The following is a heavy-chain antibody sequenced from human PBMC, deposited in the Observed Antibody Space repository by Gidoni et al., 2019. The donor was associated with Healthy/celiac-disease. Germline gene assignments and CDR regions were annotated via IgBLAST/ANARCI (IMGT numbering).Heavy chain of an antibody. CDR3: ARRKKLPLAGLDY. CDR2: IYYSGST. V-gene: IGHV4-39*01. Sequence: QLQLQESGPGLVKPSETLSLTCTVSGGSISSSSYYWGWIRQPPGKGLEWIGSIYYSGSTYYNPSLKSRVTISVDTSKNQFSLKLSSVTAADTAVYYCARRKKLPLAGLDYWGQGTLVTVSS. J-gene: IGHJ4*02. D-gene: IGHD2-15*01. CDR1: GGSISSSSYY.